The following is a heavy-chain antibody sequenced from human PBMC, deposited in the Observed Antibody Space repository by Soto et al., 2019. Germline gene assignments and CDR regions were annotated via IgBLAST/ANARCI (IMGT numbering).Heavy chain of an antibody. V-gene: IGHV1-18*01. J-gene: IGHJ4*02. CDR3: ASGWFGEFVYYFDY. CDR2: ISVYNGNT. D-gene: IGHD3-10*01. Sequence: GQGLEWMGWISVYNGNTNYAQKLQGRVTMTTDTSTSTAYMELRSLRSDDTAVYYCASGWFGEFVYYFDYWGQGTLVTVSS.